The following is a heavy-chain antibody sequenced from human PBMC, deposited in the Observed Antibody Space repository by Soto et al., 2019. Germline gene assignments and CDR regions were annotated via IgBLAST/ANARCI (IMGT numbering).Heavy chain of an antibody. V-gene: IGHV3-30-3*01. CDR2: ISYDGSNK. CDR3: ARDHGGYSRLYYFDY. CDR1: GFTFSSYA. Sequence: LRLSCAASGFTFSSYAMHWVRQAPGKGLEWVAVISYDGSNKYYADSVKGRFTISRDNSKNTLYLQMNSLRAEDTAVYYCARDHGGYSRLYYFDYWGQGTLVTVSS. D-gene: IGHD2-15*01. J-gene: IGHJ4*02.